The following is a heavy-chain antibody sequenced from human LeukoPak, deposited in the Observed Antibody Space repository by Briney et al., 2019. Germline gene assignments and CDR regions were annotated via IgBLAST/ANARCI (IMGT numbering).Heavy chain of an antibody. CDR2: ISYDGSNK. CDR1: GFTFSSYA. V-gene: IGHV3-30*04. Sequence: PGRSLRLSCAASGFTFSSYAMHWVRQAPGKGVEWVAVISYDGSNKYYADSVKGRFTISRDNSKNTLYLQMNSLRAEDISVYYCASGGYCSSTSCYGELYNWFDPWRQGTLVTVSS. D-gene: IGHD2-2*03. J-gene: IGHJ5*02. CDR3: ASGGYCSSTSCYGELYNWFDP.